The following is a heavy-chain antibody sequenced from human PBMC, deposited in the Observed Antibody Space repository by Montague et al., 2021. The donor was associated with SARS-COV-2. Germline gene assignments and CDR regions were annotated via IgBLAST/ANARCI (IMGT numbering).Heavy chain of an antibody. J-gene: IGHJ6*02. D-gene: IGHD3-3*01. CDR2: TSYSGST. Sequence: SETLSLTCTVSGGSISPYYWSWIRQSPGKGPECIGYTSYSGSTDYNPSLKSRVTISIDTSKNQFSLKLSSATAADTAVYYCARWGEYYDSPYYYYAMDVWGQGTTVTVSS. V-gene: IGHV4-59*12. CDR3: ARWGEYYDSPYYYYAMDV. CDR1: GGSISPYY.